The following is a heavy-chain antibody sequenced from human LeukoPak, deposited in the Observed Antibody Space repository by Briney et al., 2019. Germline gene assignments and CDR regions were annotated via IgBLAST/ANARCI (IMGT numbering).Heavy chain of an antibody. CDR2: ISSSSSYI. D-gene: IGHD3-3*01. CDR3: VIGHDFSVAYNWFDP. J-gene: IGHJ5*02. CDR1: GFTFSSYT. Sequence: GGSLRLSCAASGFTFSSYTMNWVRQAPGKGLEWVSSISSSSSYIYYTDSVKGRFTISRDNDKKSLYLQMNSLRAEDTAVYYCVIGHDFSVAYNWFDPWGQGTLVTVSS. V-gene: IGHV3-21*01.